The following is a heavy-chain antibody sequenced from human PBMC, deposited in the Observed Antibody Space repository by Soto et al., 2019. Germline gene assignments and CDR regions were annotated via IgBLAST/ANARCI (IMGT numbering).Heavy chain of an antibody. Sequence: KPSETLSLTCTVSGGSISSYYWSWIRQPPGKGLEWIGYIYYSGSTNYNPSLKSRVTISVDTSKNQFSLKLSSVTAADTAVYYCARDSKGSPSADGLDYWGQGNLVTVSS. J-gene: IGHJ4*02. V-gene: IGHV4-59*01. CDR3: ARDSKGSPSADGLDY. D-gene: IGHD6-13*01. CDR1: GGSISSYY. CDR2: IYYSGST.